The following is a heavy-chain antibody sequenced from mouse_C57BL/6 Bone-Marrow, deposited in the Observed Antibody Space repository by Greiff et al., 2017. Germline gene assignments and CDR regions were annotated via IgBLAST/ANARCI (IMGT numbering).Heavy chain of an antibody. J-gene: IGHJ2*01. Sequence: QVQLQQSGAELVKPGASVKMSCKASGYTFTSYWITWVKQRPGQGLVWIGDIYPGSGSTNYNEKFKSKATLTVDTSSSPAYMQLSSLTSEDSAVYYCAREGETGTHFDYWGQGTTLTVSS. CDR1: GYTFTSYW. V-gene: IGHV1-55*01. CDR3: AREGETGTHFDY. D-gene: IGHD4-1*01. CDR2: IYPGSGST.